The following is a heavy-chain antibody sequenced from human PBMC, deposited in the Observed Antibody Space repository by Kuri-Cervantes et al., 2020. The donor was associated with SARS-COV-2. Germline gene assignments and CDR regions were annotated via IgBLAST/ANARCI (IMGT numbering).Heavy chain of an antibody. CDR2: IYYSGST. J-gene: IGHJ2*01. CDR3: ARGSRYDYVWGSYRYTASWYFDL. Sequence: SETLSLTCTVSGGSISSSSYYWGWIRQPPGKGLEWIGSIYYSGSTYYNPSLKSRVTISVDTSKNQFSLKLSSVTAADTAVYYCARGSRYDYVWGSYRYTASWYFDLWGRGTLVTVSS. V-gene: IGHV4-39*07. D-gene: IGHD3-16*02. CDR1: GGSISSSSYY.